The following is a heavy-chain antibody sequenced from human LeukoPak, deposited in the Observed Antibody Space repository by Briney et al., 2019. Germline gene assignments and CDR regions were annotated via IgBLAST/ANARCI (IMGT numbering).Heavy chain of an antibody. Sequence: QPGGSLRLSCAASGFTFSSYWMSWVRQAPGKGLEWVANIKQDGSEKYYVDSVKGRFTISRDNAKNSLYLQMNSLRAEATAVYYCARVLRFLEWLLFDYWGQGTLVTVSS. CDR2: IKQDGSEK. CDR3: ARVLRFLEWLLFDY. V-gene: IGHV3-7*01. CDR1: GFTFSSYW. J-gene: IGHJ4*02. D-gene: IGHD3-3*01.